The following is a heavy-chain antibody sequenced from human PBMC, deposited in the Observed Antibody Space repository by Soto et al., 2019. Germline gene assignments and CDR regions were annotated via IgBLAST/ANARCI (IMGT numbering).Heavy chain of an antibody. CDR3: ASSIPSEGPTYYMDV. CDR2: IYYSGST. J-gene: IGHJ6*03. Sequence: PSETLSLTCTVSGGSISSSSYYWGWIRQPPGKGLEWIGSIYYSGSTYYNPSLKSRVTISVDTSKNQFSLKLSSVTAADTAVYYCASSIPSEGPTYYMDVWGKGTTVTVSS. V-gene: IGHV4-39*01. CDR1: GGSISSSSYY.